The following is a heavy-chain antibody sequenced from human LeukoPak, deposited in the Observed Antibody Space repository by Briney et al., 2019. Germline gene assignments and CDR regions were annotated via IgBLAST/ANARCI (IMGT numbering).Heavy chain of an antibody. V-gene: IGHV3-23*01. CDR2: VSVRDGST. CDR1: GFTFTTYA. D-gene: IGHD6-19*01. J-gene: IGHJ4*02. CDR3: TKVAPRGNGWAFDY. Sequence: PGGSLRLSCVTSGFTFTTYAMTWVRQAPGKGLEWVSTVSVRDGSTHYADSVKGRFTISRDFSRNTFFLQMNSLRVEDMARYYCTKVAPRGNGWAFDYWGQGVLVTVTS.